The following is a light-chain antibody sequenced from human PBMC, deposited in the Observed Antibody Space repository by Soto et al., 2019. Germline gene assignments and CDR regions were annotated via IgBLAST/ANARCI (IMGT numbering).Light chain of an antibody. CDR1: QGIRHY. CDR3: QQYNSQWT. J-gene: IGKJ1*01. Sequence: DIQMTQSPSSLSASVGDRVTITCRASQGIRHYLAWYQQQPGKVPKLLIYKASSLESGVPSRFSGSGSGTEFTLTISSLQPEDFATYYCQQYNSQWTFGQGTKV. CDR2: KAS. V-gene: IGKV1-5*03.